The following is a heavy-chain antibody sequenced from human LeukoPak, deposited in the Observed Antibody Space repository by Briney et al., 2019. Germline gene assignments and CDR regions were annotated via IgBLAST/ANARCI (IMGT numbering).Heavy chain of an antibody. J-gene: IGHJ3*02. CDR1: GSTFDYYA. CDR2: ISGDGGST. CDR3: AKDSSLYYYDSSGYSHAFDI. V-gene: IGHV3-43*02. D-gene: IGHD3-22*01. Sequence: ASLILSCAASGSTFDYYAMHCVRQAPGKGLEWVSLISGDGGSTYYADSVKGRFTISRDNSKNSLYLQMNSLRTEDTALYYCAKDSSLYYYDSSGYSHAFDIWGQGTMVTVSS.